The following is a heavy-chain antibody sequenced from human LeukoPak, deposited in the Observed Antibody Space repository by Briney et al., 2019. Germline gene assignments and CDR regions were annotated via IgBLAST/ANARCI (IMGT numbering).Heavy chain of an antibody. J-gene: IGHJ4*02. D-gene: IGHD6-13*01. CDR3: ARDLGAGTFDY. CDR2: IYYSGTA. Sequence: SETLSLTCTVSGGSITSGGYYWNWIRKPPGKGRGGIGYIYYSGTANYNPSLKSRVTISVDTSKNQFSLKLSSVTAADTAVYYCARDLGAGTFDYWGQGTLVTVSS. CDR1: GGSITSGGYY. V-gene: IGHV4-61*08.